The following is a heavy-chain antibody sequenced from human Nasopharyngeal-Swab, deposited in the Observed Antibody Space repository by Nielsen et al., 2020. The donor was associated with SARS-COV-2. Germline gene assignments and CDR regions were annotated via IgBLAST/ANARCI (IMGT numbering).Heavy chain of an antibody. D-gene: IGHD4-17*01. CDR2: INHIGST. V-gene: IGHV4-34*01. CDR1: GGSFTTYS. Sequence: GSLRLSCAVYGGSFTTYSWIWILQPPGKGLEWIGEINHIGSTNYNTYNPSLNSRVTISLATSKNQFSLTLTSVTAADTAIYFCARGRYYGDYDYWGQGALVTVSS. CDR3: ARGRYYGDYDY. J-gene: IGHJ4*02.